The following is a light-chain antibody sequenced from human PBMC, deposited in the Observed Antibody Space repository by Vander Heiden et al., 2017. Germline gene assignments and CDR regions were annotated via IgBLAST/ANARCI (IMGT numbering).Light chain of an antibody. CDR2: LGS. CDR3: MQSRQTPWT. CDR1: QSLLHSNGYTY. V-gene: IGKV2-28*01. Sequence: DIVMTQSPLSLPVTPGAPASISCRSSQSLLHSNGYTYLDWYLQKPGQSPQLLISLGSNRASGVPDRFSGSGSGTDFTLKISRVEAEDVGVYYCMQSRQTPWTFGQGTKVEIK. J-gene: IGKJ1*01.